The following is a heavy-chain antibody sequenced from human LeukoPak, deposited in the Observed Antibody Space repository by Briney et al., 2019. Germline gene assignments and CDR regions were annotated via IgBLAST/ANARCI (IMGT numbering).Heavy chain of an antibody. CDR2: ISHDGSNK. Sequence: PGRSLRLSCAASGFTFSNYGMHWVRQAPGKGLEWVAVISHDGSNKYYGDSVKGRFTISRDNSKNTLFLQMNSLRAEDTAVYYCAKDWLLATATTIYYFEYWGQGTLVTVSS. CDR1: GFTFSNYG. V-gene: IGHV3-30*18. D-gene: IGHD4-17*01. CDR3: AKDWLLATATTIYYFEY. J-gene: IGHJ4*02.